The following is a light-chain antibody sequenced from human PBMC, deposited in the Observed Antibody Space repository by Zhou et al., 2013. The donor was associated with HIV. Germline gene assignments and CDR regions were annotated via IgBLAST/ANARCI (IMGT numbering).Light chain of an antibody. CDR1: QSVSNSY. CDR2: GVS. Sequence: IVLTQSPATLSVSPGERATLSCRASQSVSNSYLAWYQQAPGQAPRLLIYGVSTRATGIPDRFSGSGSGTDFTLTITRLEPEDFAVYYCQQFDGSPTWTFGPGTKVDVK. V-gene: IGKV3-20*01. CDR3: QQFDGSPTWT. J-gene: IGKJ1*01.